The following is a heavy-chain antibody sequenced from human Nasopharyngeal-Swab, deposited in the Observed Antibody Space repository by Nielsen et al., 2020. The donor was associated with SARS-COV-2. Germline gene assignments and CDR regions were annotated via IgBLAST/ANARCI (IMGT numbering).Heavy chain of an antibody. CDR1: GGSISSGGYY. Sequence: SETLSLTCTVSGGSISSGGYYWSWIRQHPGKGLEWIGYIYYSGSTYYNPSLKSRVTISVDTSKNQFSLKLSSVTAVDTAVYYCARGATIFGVVAYGMDVWGQGTTVTVSS. J-gene: IGHJ6*02. V-gene: IGHV4-31*03. D-gene: IGHD3-3*01. CDR2: IYYSGST. CDR3: ARGATIFGVVAYGMDV.